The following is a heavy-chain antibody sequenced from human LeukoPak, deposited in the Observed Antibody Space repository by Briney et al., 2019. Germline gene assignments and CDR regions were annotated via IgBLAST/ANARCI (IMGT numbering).Heavy chain of an antibody. V-gene: IGHV4-39*01. D-gene: IGHD2-2*01. CDR3: ARHSVVPAAMFDY. Sequence: SETLSLTCTVSGGSISSSSYYWGWIHQPPGKGLEWIGSIYYSGSTYYNPSLKSRVTISVDTSKNQFSLKLSSVTAADTAVYYCARHSVVPAAMFDYWGQGTLVTVSS. J-gene: IGHJ4*02. CDR1: GGSISSSSYY. CDR2: IYYSGST.